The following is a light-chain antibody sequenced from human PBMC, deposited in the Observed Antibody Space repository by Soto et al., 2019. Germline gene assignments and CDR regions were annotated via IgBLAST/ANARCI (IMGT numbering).Light chain of an antibody. J-gene: IGKJ2*01. Sequence: IVLTQSPVTLSSSPGERATLSCRASQSFTYTYLAWYQQKPGRSPRLLVYGVSARAAGISDRFSGSGSGTDFTLTINRLEPEDSVIYYCQQYESIPFTFGQGTKLEIK. CDR2: GVS. V-gene: IGKV3-20*01. CDR3: QQYESIPFT. CDR1: QSFTYTY.